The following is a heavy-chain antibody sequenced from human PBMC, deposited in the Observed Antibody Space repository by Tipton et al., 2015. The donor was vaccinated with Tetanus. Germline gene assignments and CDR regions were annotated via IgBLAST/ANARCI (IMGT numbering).Heavy chain of an antibody. Sequence: TLSLTCNVSGGSISSSYWSWIRQPAGKGLEWIGRIYTDVHTRESTTYNPALKNRVSMSVDTSKNQLSLRWTSMTAADTAVYYCAGRGDNWFFDLWGRGTLVTVSS. D-gene: IGHD2-21*01. CDR3: AGRGDNWFFDL. J-gene: IGHJ2*01. CDR2: IYTDVHTREST. V-gene: IGHV4-4*07. CDR1: GGSISSSY.